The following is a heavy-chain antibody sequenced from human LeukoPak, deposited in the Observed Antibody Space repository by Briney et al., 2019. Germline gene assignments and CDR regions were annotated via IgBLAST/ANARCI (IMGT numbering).Heavy chain of an antibody. D-gene: IGHD5-24*01. CDR1: GFTFDDYR. CDR3: ARGGGDGYDLGDY. V-gene: IGHV3-20*04. Sequence: GTLCLSCAASGFTFDDYRLSWVRQAPGQGLEWVSDINWNGGSTGYADSVKGRFTISRDNAKNSLYLQMNSLRAEDTALYYCARGGGDGYDLGDYWGQGTLVTVSS. CDR2: INWNGGST. J-gene: IGHJ4*02.